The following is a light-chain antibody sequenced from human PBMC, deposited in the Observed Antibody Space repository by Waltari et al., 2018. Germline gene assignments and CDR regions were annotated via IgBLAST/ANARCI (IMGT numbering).Light chain of an antibody. Sequence: EIVMTQSPATLSVSPGERATLSCRASQSVSSNLARYQQKPGQAPRLLIYGASTRATGIPARFSGSGSGTEFTLTISSLQSEDVAVYYCQQYNNWPRRTFGQGTKVEIK. CDR2: GAS. CDR1: QSVSSN. V-gene: IGKV3-15*01. CDR3: QQYNNWPRRT. J-gene: IGKJ1*01.